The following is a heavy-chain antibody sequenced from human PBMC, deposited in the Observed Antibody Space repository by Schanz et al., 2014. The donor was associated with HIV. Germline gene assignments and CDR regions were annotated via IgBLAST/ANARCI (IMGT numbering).Heavy chain of an antibody. D-gene: IGHD3-16*01. V-gene: IGHV3-23*02. CDR2: ISAGVGTA. CDR3: AIRTPMISFGAFDI. CDR1: GFTITSYG. J-gene: IGHJ3*02. Sequence: EVQLLESGGGLVQPGGSLRLSCAVSGFTITSYGMSWVRQAPGKGLEWVSTISAGVGTASYEDSVKGRFTISRDNSKKMLFLQMNRLRAEDTAVYYCAIRTPMISFGAFDIWGRGTMVTVSS.